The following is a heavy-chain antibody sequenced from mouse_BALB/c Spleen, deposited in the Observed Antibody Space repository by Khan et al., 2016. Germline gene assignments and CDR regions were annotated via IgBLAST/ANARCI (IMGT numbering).Heavy chain of an antibody. CDR1: GFAFSRYW. V-gene: IGHV4-1*02. CDR2: INPDSSTI. D-gene: IGHD1-2*01. Sequence: EVKLLESGGGLVQPGGSLKLSCAASGFAFSRYWMSWVRQAPGKGLEWIGEINPDSSTINYTPSLKDKFIISRDNAKNTLYLQMSKVRSEDTALYYCVRLHNYAYMNYWGQGTTLTVSS. CDR3: VRLHNYAYMNY. J-gene: IGHJ2*01.